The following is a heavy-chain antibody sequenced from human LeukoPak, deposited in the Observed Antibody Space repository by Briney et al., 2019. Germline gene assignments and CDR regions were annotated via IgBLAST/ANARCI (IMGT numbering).Heavy chain of an antibody. V-gene: IGHV3-23*01. D-gene: IGHD5-18*01. J-gene: IGHJ4*02. Sequence: GGSLRLSCAAAGFTFSSYAMSWVRQAPGKGREWVSAISGSGGSTYYADSVKGRFTISRDNSKNTLYLQMNSLGAEDTAVYYCAKGGGYSYGYRFSLPATDYWGQGTLVTVSS. CDR2: ISGSGGST. CDR3: AKGGGYSYGYRFSLPATDY. CDR1: GFTFSSYA.